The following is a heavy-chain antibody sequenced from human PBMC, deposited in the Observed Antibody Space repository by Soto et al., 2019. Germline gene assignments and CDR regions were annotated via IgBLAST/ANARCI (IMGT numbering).Heavy chain of an antibody. CDR3: ARDFGSSYPTRYPQEFDY. CDR1: GFTFSDYY. J-gene: IGHJ4*02. Sequence: GGSLRLSCAASGFTFSDYYMSWIRQAPGKGLEWVSYISSSGSTIYYADSVKGRFTISRDNAKNSLYLQMNSLRAEDTAVYYCARDFGSSYPTRYPQEFDYWGQGTLVTVSS. CDR2: ISSSGSTI. V-gene: IGHV3-11*01. D-gene: IGHD6-13*01.